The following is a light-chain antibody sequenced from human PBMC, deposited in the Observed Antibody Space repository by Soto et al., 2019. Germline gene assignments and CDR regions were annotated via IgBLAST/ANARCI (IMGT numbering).Light chain of an antibody. J-gene: IGLJ3*02. Sequence: QPVLTQSPSASASLGASVKLTCTLSSGHSSYAIAWHQQQPEKGPRYLMKLNSDGSHSKGDGIPDRFSGSSSGAERYLTISSLQSEDEADYYCETWDFNTRVFGGGTKLTVL. CDR1: SGHSSYA. CDR2: LNSDGSH. V-gene: IGLV4-69*01. CDR3: ETWDFNTRV.